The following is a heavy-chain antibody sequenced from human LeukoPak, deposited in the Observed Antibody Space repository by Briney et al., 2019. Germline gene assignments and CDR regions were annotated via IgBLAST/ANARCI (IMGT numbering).Heavy chain of an antibody. V-gene: IGHV4-34*01. CDR2: INNSGST. Sequence: PSETLSLTCAVYGGSFSGYYWSWIRQSPGKGLEWIGEINNSGSTNCNPSVKSRVTISVDTSKDQFSLKLRSVTAADTAVYYCARANYIAVAGYFDYWGQGTLVTVSS. CDR3: ARANYIAVAGYFDY. J-gene: IGHJ4*02. D-gene: IGHD6-19*01. CDR1: GGSFSGYY.